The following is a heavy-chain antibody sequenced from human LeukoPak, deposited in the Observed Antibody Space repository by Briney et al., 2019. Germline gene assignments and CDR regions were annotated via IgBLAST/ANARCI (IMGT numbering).Heavy chain of an antibody. Sequence: SETLSLTCTVSGGTISSYNWNWIRQPPGKGLEWIGYIHDSGSTKYNPSLKSRVTISVDTSKNQFSLKLRSVTAADTAVYFCAREASRAGTYYFDYWGQGTLLTVSS. J-gene: IGHJ4*02. D-gene: IGHD3-10*01. CDR1: GGTISSYN. CDR3: AREASRAGTYYFDY. CDR2: IHDSGST. V-gene: IGHV4-59*01.